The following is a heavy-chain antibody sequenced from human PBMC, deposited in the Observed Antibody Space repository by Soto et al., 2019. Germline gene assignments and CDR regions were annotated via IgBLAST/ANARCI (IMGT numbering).Heavy chain of an antibody. CDR1: GYSFTSYW. V-gene: IGHV5-51*01. Sequence: GESLKISCQGSGYSFTSYWIGWVRQIPGKGLEWMGIIYPADSDTRYSPSFQGQVTISADKSISTAYLQWSSMKASDTAMYYRARLAGRLVRYGMDVWGQGTTVTVSS. CDR2: IYPADSDT. D-gene: IGHD3-9*01. CDR3: ARLAGRLVRYGMDV. J-gene: IGHJ6*02.